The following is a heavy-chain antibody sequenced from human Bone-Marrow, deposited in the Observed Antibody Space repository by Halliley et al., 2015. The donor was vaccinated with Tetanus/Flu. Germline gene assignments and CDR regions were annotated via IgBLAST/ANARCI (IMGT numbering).Heavy chain of an antibody. CDR3: ARRVLYGLDV. D-gene: IGHD3-10*01. V-gene: IGHV5-10-1*01. J-gene: IGHJ6*02. Sequence: LEGMGRIDPRASCATYRPSFQGQVPISGDKSISTASLQWNPLKASDTAIYYCARRVLYGLDVWGQGTTVTVSS. CDR2: IDPRASCA.